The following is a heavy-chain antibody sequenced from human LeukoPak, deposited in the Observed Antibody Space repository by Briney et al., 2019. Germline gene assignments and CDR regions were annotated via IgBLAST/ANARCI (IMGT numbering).Heavy chain of an antibody. CDR3: AKETVYYYDSSGYSQGYNWFDP. J-gene: IGHJ5*02. Sequence: GGSLRLSCVASGFTFSSYWMHWVRQAPGKGLEWVSATSGSGGSTYYADSVKGRFTISRDNSKNTLYLQMNSLRAEDTAVYYCAKETVYYYDSSGYSQGYNWFDPWGQGTLVTVSS. CDR2: TSGSGGST. V-gene: IGHV3-23*01. CDR1: GFTFSSYW. D-gene: IGHD3-22*01.